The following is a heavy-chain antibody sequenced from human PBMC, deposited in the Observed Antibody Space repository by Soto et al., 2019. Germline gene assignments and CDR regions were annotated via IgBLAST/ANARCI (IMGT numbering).Heavy chain of an antibody. V-gene: IGHV4-34*01. J-gene: IGHJ6*03. CDR2: INHSGST. D-gene: IGHD2-8*01. CDR3: ARESRYDVVQRVFLNTLVCS. Sequence: PSGPLSLTSAFYCLSFIGYYWSWILQPPGPGLEWIGEINHSGSTNYNPSLKSRVTISVDTSKNQFSLKLSSVTAADTAVYYCARESRYDVVQRVFLNTLVCSRAKGHRVT. CDR1: CLSFIGYY.